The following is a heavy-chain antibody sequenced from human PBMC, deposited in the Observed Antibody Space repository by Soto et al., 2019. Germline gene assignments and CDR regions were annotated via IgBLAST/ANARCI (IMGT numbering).Heavy chain of an antibody. CDR2: ISAYNGNT. CDR1: GYTFTSYG. CDR3: ARGDYDYVWGSYRQGWFDP. V-gene: IGHV1-18*01. D-gene: IGHD3-16*01. Sequence: ASVKVSCKASGYTFTSYGISWVRQAPGQGLEWMGWISAYNGNTNYAQKLQGRVTMTTDTSTSTAYMELRSLRSDDTALYYCARGDYDYVWGSYRQGWFDPWGQGTLVTVSS. J-gene: IGHJ5*02.